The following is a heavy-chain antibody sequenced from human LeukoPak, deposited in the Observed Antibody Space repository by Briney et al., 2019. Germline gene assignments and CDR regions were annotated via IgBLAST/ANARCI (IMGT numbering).Heavy chain of an antibody. Sequence: SETLSLTCTVSGGFISSYYWSWIRQPPGKGLEWIGYISYSGSTYYNPSLKSRVAISLDTSKNQFSLRVSSVTAADTAVYYCAGGSGWSTDIWGQGTMVTVSS. CDR3: AGGSGWSTDI. D-gene: IGHD6-19*01. J-gene: IGHJ3*02. V-gene: IGHV4-59*01. CDR1: GGFISSYY. CDR2: ISYSGST.